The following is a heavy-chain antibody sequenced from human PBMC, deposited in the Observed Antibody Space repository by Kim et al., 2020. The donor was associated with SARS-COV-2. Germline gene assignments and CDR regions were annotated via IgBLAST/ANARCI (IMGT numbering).Heavy chain of an antibody. CDR2: ISSSSSYI. Sequence: GGSLRLSCAASGFTFSSYSMNWVRQAPGKGLEWVSSISSSSSYIYYADSAKGRFTISRDNAKNSLYLQMNSLRAEDTAVYYCARAPSGGYNHFDYWGQGTLVTVSS. V-gene: IGHV3-21*01. J-gene: IGHJ4*02. D-gene: IGHD1-26*01. CDR1: GFTFSSYS. CDR3: ARAPSGGYNHFDY.